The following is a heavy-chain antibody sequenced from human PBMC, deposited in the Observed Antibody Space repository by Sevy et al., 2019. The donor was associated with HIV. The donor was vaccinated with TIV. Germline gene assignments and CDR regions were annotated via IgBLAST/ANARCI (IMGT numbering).Heavy chain of an antibody. D-gene: IGHD3-22*01. CDR3: ARESYFYDTTTFPENDY. V-gene: IGHV3-48*01. Sequence: GGSLRLSCAASGFTFSSFGMNWVRQAPGKGLEWISYISHSTNTRLYAASVTGRFSISRDNARNSLYLQMNSLRAEDTAVYYCARESYFYDTTTFPENDYWGWEPWSPSPQ. CDR1: GFTFSSFG. J-gene: IGHJ4*02. CDR2: ISHSTNTR.